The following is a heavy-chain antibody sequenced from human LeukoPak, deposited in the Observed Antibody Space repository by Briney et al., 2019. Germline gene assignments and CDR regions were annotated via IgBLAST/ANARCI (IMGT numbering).Heavy chain of an antibody. V-gene: IGHV3-48*01. CDR2: ISSSSSNR. J-gene: IGHJ4*02. CDR1: GFTFSSYS. D-gene: IGHD3-22*01. Sequence: GGSLRLSCAASGFTFSSYSMNWVRQAPGKGLEWVSHISSSSSNRYYADSVRGRFTISRDNAKNSLYLQMNSLRAEDTAVYSCAKNSDISVYYSEGFDYWGQGTLATVSS. CDR3: AKNSDISVYYSEGFDY.